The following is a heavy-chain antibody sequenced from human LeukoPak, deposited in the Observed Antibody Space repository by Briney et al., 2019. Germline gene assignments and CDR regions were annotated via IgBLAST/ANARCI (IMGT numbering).Heavy chain of an antibody. J-gene: IGHJ4*02. CDR1: GVSVSSGSYY. Sequence: SETLSLTCTVSGVSVSSGSYYWSWIRQLPGKGLEWIGYIYYSGSTNYNPSLKSRVTISVDTSKNQFSLKLSSVTAADTAVYYCARESIAAAGVDYWGQGTLVTVSS. V-gene: IGHV4-61*01. CDR2: IYYSGST. CDR3: ARESIAAAGVDY. D-gene: IGHD6-13*01.